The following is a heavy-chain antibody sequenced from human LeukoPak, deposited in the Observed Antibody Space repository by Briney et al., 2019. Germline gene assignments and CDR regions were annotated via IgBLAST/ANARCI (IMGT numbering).Heavy chain of an antibody. V-gene: IGHV4-39*01. CDR2: IFYSGST. Sequence: PSETLSLTCTVSGGTISSSTYYWGWIRQPPGKGLDWTGSIFYSGSTYYNPSLKGRITISVDTSKNQFSLKLSSATAADTAVYYCARRAGHSSGYPPGFDYWGQGTLVTVSS. CDR3: ARRAGHSSGYPPGFDY. CDR1: GGTISSSTYY. J-gene: IGHJ4*02. D-gene: IGHD3-22*01.